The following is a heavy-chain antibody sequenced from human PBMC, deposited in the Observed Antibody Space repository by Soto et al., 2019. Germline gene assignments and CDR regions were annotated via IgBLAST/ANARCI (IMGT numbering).Heavy chain of an antibody. D-gene: IGHD3-3*01. J-gene: IGHJ6*02. Sequence: PSQTLSLTCAISGDSVSSNSAAWNWIRQSPSRGLEWLGRTYYRSKWYDDYAVSVRSRITINPDTSKHQFFLQLNSVTPEDTAVYYCARDTTEGYYDFWSGYLHYGMDVWGQGTTVTASS. CDR3: ARDTTEGYYDFWSGYLHYGMDV. CDR2: TYYRSKWYD. CDR1: GDSVSSNSAA. V-gene: IGHV6-1*01.